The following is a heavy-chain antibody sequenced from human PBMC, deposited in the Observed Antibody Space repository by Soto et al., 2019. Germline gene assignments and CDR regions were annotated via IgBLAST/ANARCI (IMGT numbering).Heavy chain of an antibody. CDR1: GGSVSSGSYY. D-gene: IGHD3-16*01. V-gene: IGHV4-61*01. CDR2: IYYSGST. Sequence: QVQLQESGPGLVKPSETLSLTCTVSGGSVSSGSYYWSWIRQPPGKGLEWIGYIYYSGSTNYNPSLKSRVTISVDTSKNQFSLKLSSVTAADTAVYYCARDGGDGYHQDYWGQGTLATVSS. J-gene: IGHJ4*02. CDR3: ARDGGDGYHQDY.